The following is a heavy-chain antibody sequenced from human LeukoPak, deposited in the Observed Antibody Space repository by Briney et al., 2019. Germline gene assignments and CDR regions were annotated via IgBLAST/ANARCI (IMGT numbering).Heavy chain of an antibody. Sequence: GGSQRLSCVASGFAFSSYTMNWVRQTPRKGLEWVSSISSTSSFIYYVDSVKGRFTISRDNAKNSLYLQMNSLRAEDTALYFCAGGDRNGWYFNYWGQGTLVTVSS. V-gene: IGHV3-21*04. CDR1: GFAFSSYT. D-gene: IGHD6-19*01. CDR3: AGGDRNGWYFNY. J-gene: IGHJ4*02. CDR2: ISSTSSFI.